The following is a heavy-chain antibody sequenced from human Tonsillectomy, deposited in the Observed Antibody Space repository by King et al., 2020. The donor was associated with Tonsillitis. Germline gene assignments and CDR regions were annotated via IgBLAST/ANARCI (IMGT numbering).Heavy chain of an antibody. CDR2: IYYSGST. CDR3: ASLSDYVGWYFDL. D-gene: IGHD4-17*01. Sequence: VQLQESGPGLVKPSETLSLTCTVSGGSISSSSYYWGWIRQPPGKGLEWIGSIYYSGSTYYNPSLKSRVTISVDTSKNQFSLKLSSVTAADTAVYYCASLSDYVGWYFDLWGRGTLVTVSS. V-gene: IGHV4-39*07. CDR1: GGSISSSSYY. J-gene: IGHJ2*01.